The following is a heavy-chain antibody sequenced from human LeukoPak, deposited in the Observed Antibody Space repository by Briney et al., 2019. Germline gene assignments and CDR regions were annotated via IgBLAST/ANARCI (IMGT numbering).Heavy chain of an antibody. D-gene: IGHD2-2*02. CDR2: ITDSGDGT. CDR3: ALLAYCSSTSCYNRDY. V-gene: IGHV3-23*01. J-gene: IGHJ4*02. Sequence: GGSLRLSCAASGFTFSTYAMAWVRQAPGKGLEWISSITDSGDGTYFADSVRGRFSISRDNSRNTLYLQLSSLRAEDTAVYYCALLAYCSSTSCYNRDYWGQGTLVTVSS. CDR1: GFTFSTYA.